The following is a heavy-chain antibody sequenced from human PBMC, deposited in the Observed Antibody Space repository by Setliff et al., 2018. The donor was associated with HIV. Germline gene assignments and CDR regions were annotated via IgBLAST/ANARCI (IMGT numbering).Heavy chain of an antibody. J-gene: IGHJ4*01. V-gene: IGHV4-39*01. CDR3: ARQSLLGKIAVAAYDY. Sequence: SETLSLTCTVSGASIGSVNYYWGWFRQPPGKGLAWIGSVSYSGTTYYNPSLQSRVTVSGDTSKNQFSLNLNSVTAADTAVYYCARQSLLGKIAVAAYDYWGHGTLVTV. D-gene: IGHD6-19*01. CDR2: VSYSGTT. CDR1: GASIGSVNYY.